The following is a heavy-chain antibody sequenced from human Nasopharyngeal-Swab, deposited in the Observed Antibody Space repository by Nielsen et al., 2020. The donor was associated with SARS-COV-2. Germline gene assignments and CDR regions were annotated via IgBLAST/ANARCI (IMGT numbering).Heavy chain of an antibody. D-gene: IGHD3-9*01. Sequence: VRQAPGKGLEWVAVISYDGSNKYYADSVKGRFTISRDNSKNTLYLQMNSLRAEDTAVYYCAKDSMGYDILTGYYPYYFDYWGQGTLVTVSS. J-gene: IGHJ4*02. CDR2: ISYDGSNK. CDR3: AKDSMGYDILTGYYPYYFDY. V-gene: IGHV3-30*18.